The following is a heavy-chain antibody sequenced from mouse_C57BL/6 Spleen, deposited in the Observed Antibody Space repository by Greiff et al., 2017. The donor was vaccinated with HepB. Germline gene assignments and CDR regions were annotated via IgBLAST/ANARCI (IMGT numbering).Heavy chain of an antibody. Sequence: VQLQESGAELVKPGASVKISCKASGYAFSSYWMNWVKQRPGKGLEWIGQIYPGDGDTNYKGKFKGKATLTADKSSSTAYMQLSRLTSEDSAVYFCARYWSAGFAYWGQGTLVTVSA. J-gene: IGHJ3*01. CDR2: IYPGDGDT. D-gene: IGHD4-1*01. CDR3: ARYWSAGFAY. V-gene: IGHV1-80*01. CDR1: GYAFSSYW.